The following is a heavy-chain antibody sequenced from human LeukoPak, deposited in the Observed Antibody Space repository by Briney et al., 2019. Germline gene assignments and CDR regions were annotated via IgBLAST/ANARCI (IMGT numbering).Heavy chain of an antibody. D-gene: IGHD6-13*01. Sequence: ASVKGSCKASGYTFTSYYMHWVRQAPGQGLECIGIINPSGGSTSYAQKFQGRVTMTRDTSTSTVYMELSSLRSEDTAVYYCARDGSSAASPGFLYYYYGMDVWGKGTTVTVSS. J-gene: IGHJ6*04. CDR3: ARDGSSAASPGFLYYYYGMDV. CDR2: INPSGGST. CDR1: GYTFTSYY. V-gene: IGHV1-46*01.